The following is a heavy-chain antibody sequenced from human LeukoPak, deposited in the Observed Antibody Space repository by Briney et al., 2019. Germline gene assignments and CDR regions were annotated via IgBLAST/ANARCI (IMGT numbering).Heavy chain of an antibody. CDR2: ISYDGTNK. Sequence: PGGSLRLSCAASGFTFSSYAINWVRQAPGKGLEWVAVISYDGTNKNYADSVKGRFTISRDSSKNTVYLEMNSLRGEATDVYYCARGSNWGDYWGQGTLVTVSS. CDR3: ARGSNWGDY. CDR1: GFTFSSYA. J-gene: IGHJ4*02. V-gene: IGHV3-30-3*01. D-gene: IGHD7-27*01.